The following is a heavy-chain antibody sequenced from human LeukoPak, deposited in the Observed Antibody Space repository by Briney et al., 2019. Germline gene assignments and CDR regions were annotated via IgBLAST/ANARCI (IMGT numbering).Heavy chain of an antibody. CDR3: AKDMAYDSSGYGFDY. V-gene: IGHV3-9*01. Sequence: GRSLRLSCAASGFTFDDYAMHWVRQAPGKGLEWVSGISWNSGGIGYADSVKGRFTISRDNAKNSLYLQMNSLRAEDTALYYCAKDMAYDSSGYGFDYWGQGTLVTVSS. J-gene: IGHJ4*02. CDR1: GFTFDDYA. D-gene: IGHD3-22*01. CDR2: ISWNSGGI.